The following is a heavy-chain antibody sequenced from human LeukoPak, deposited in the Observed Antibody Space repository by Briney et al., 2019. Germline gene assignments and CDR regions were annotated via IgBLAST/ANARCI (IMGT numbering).Heavy chain of an antibody. J-gene: IGHJ6*02. V-gene: IGHV1-69*04. CDR2: IIPIFGIA. D-gene: IGHD2-15*01. CDR1: GGTFSSYA. Sequence: ASVKVSCKASGGTFSSYAISWVRQAPGQGLEWMGMIIPIFGIANYAQKFQGRVTITADKSTSTAYMELSSLRSEDTAVYDCARVEGTDGDYYYYYGMDVWGQGTTVTVSS. CDR3: ARVEGTDGDYYYYYGMDV.